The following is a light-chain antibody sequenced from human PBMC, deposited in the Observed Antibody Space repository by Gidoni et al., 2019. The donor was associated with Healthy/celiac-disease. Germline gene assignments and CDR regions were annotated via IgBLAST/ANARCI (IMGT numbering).Light chain of an antibody. Sequence: EIVLTQSPGTLSLSPGERATLSCRASQSVSSSYLAWYQQKPGQAPRLLIYGASSRATGIPDRFSGSGSGTDFTLTISRLEPEDFAVYYCQQYGSQGTFGQXTKLEIK. CDR3: QQYGSQGT. J-gene: IGKJ2*01. V-gene: IGKV3-20*01. CDR1: QSVSSSY. CDR2: GAS.